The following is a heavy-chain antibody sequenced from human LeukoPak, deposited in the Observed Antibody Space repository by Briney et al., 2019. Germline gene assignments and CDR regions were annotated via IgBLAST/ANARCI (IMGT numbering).Heavy chain of an antibody. J-gene: IGHJ4*02. CDR3: ASDRRGNDHDHDN. Sequence: PSETLSLTCGVSGYSISRGYFWGWIRQPPGKGLEWLGSIHHGGSTYYNPSLKSRVIISVDTPKNQVSLKLSSVTAADTAVYYCASDRRGNDHDHDNWGQGTLVTVSS. CDR1: GYSISRGYF. D-gene: IGHD1-1*01. CDR2: IHHGGST. V-gene: IGHV4-38-2*01.